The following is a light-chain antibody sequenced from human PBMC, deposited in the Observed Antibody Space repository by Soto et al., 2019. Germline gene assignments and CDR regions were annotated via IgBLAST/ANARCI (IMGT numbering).Light chain of an antibody. CDR3: QQSYSTPSIT. V-gene: IGKV1-39*01. J-gene: IGKJ5*01. Sequence: DIQMTQSPSSLSASVGDRVTITCRASQSISSYLNWYQQKPGKAPKLLIYAASSLQSGVPSRFSGTGSWTEFTLTISSLQPEDFATYYCQQSYSTPSITFGQGTRLEIK. CDR2: AAS. CDR1: QSISSY.